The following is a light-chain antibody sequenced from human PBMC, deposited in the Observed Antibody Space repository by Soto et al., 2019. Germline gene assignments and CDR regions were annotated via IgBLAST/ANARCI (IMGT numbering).Light chain of an antibody. CDR1: QTISSW. CDR3: QHYNSYSEA. J-gene: IGKJ1*01. V-gene: IGKV1-5*03. Sequence: DIQMTQSPSTLSGSVGDRVTTTFSTSQTISSWLAWYQQKPGKAPKLLIYKASTLKSGVPSRLSGSGSWTAFTLTISSLQPDDFATYYCQHYNSYSEAFGEGTKVELK. CDR2: KAS.